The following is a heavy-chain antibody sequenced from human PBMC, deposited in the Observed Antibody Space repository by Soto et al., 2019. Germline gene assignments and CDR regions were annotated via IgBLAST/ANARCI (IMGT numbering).Heavy chain of an antibody. V-gene: IGHV4-59*01. J-gene: IGHJ5*02. CDR2: IHNTGTS. Sequence: QVQLQESGPGSVKPSETLSLTCTVSGGSISSYYWSWLRQPPGKGLQWIGNIHNTGTSTYNPSLKSRVAISLDTSNNQCSLRLTSMTTADTAVYYCARGPQWLRSDNWFDPWGQGTLVTVAS. D-gene: IGHD5-12*01. CDR3: ARGPQWLRSDNWFDP. CDR1: GGSISSYY.